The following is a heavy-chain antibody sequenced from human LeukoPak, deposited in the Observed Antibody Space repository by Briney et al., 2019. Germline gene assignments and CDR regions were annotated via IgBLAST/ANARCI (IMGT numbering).Heavy chain of an antibody. CDR3: ARGGDIVVVVAATGAFDI. D-gene: IGHD2-15*01. CDR1: GGSFSGYY. V-gene: IGHV4-34*01. CDR2: INHSGST. J-gene: IGHJ3*02. Sequence: PSETLSLTCAVYGGSFSGYYWSWIRQPPGKGLEWIGEINHSGSTNYNPSLKSRVTISVDTSKNQFSLKLSSVTAADTAVYYCARGGDIVVVVAATGAFDIWGQGTMVTVSS.